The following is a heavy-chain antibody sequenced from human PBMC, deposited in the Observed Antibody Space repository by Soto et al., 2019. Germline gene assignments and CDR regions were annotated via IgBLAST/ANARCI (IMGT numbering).Heavy chain of an antibody. CDR3: ARQGYSYGLFDY. J-gene: IGHJ4*02. D-gene: IGHD5-18*01. CDR2: IYYSGST. V-gene: IGHV4-59*08. Sequence: SETLSLTCTVSGGSISSYYWSWIRQPPGKGLEWIGYIYYSGSTNYNPSLKSRVTISVDTSKNQFSLKLSSVTAADTAVYYCARQGYSYGLFDYWGQGTLVTVSS. CDR1: GGSISSYY.